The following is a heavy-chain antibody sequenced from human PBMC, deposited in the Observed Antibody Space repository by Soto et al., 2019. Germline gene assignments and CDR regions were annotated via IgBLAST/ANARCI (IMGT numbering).Heavy chain of an antibody. CDR2: INHSGST. J-gene: IGHJ2*01. Sequence: QVQLQQWGAGLLKPSETLSLTCAVYGGSFSGYYWSWIRQPPGKGLEWIGEINHSGSTNYNPSLQSRVTISVDTSKNQLSRKLSSVTAADTAVYYCARNLWFGTNSYFDLWGRGTLVTVSS. V-gene: IGHV4-34*01. CDR1: GGSFSGYY. CDR3: ARNLWFGTNSYFDL. D-gene: IGHD3-10*01.